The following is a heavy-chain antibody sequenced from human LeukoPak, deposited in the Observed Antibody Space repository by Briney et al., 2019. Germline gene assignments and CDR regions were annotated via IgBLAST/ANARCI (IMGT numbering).Heavy chain of an antibody. D-gene: IGHD6-13*01. CDR1: GFTFSSYG. V-gene: IGHV3-30*02. J-gene: IGHJ4*02. Sequence: GGSLRLSCAASGFTFSSYGMHWGRQAPGKGLEWVAFIRYDGSNKYYADSVKGRFTISRDNSKNTLYLQMNSLRAQDTAVYYCAKGGIIGIAAAGYYFDYWGQGTLVTVSS. CDR2: IRYDGSNK. CDR3: AKGGIIGIAAAGYYFDY.